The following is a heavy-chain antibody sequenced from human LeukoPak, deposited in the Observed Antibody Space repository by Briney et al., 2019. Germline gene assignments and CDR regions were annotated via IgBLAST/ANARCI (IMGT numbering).Heavy chain of an antibody. D-gene: IGHD5-12*01. J-gene: IGHJ4*02. V-gene: IGHV1-2*02. CDR2: INPNSGAT. CDR3: SRGSALNRAYSGYDPPFHY. Sequence: ASVKVSCEASGYTFSDYYMHWVRQAPGQGPEWMGWINPNSGATGYAQKFQGRVTMTRDTSISTADMELNSLRSDDTAMYYCSRGSALNRAYSGYDPPFHYWGQGTLVAVSP. CDR1: GYTFSDYY.